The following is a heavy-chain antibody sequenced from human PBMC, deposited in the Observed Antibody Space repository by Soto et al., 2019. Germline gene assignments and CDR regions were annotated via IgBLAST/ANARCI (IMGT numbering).Heavy chain of an antibody. V-gene: IGHV1-8*01. Sequence: QVQLVQSGAEVKKPGASVKVCCKASGYTFSSYDINWVRQATGQGLEWMGWLNPNSGDTGYAQKFQGRVTLTRNTSMNTAYIELSSLTSDDTAVYYCATSGGGWYLYWGQGTLVTVSS. CDR3: ATSGGGWYLY. D-gene: IGHD6-19*01. CDR2: LNPNSGDT. CDR1: GYTFSSYD. J-gene: IGHJ4*02.